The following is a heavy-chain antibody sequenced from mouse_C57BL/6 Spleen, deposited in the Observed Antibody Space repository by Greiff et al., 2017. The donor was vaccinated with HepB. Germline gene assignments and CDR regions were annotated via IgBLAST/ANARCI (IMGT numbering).Heavy chain of an antibody. D-gene: IGHD3-2*02. CDR3: ASDSSGSWFAY. V-gene: IGHV1-63*01. Sequence: QVQLQQSGAELVRPGTSVKMSCKASGYTFTNYWIGWAKQRPGHGLEWIGDIYPGGGYTNYNEKFKGKATLTADKSSGTAYMQFSSLTSEDSAIYYCASDSSGSWFAYWGQGTLVTVSA. CDR2: IYPGGGYT. CDR1: GYTFTNYW. J-gene: IGHJ3*01.